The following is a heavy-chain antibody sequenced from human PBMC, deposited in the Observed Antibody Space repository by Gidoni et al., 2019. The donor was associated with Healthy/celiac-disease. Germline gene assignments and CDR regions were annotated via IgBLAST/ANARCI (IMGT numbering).Heavy chain of an antibody. CDR2: IYTGGTT. J-gene: IGHJ3*02. CDR1: GFTVSRNY. CDR3: ARAFDSTGYYPDAFDI. V-gene: IGHV3-53*01. Sequence: EVLLVESGGGWIQPGGSLRLSCAASGFTVSRNYMSWVRQAPGKGLEWVSVIYTGGTTYYADSVKGRFTISRDNSKNTLYLQVNSLRAEDTAVYYCARAFDSTGYYPDAFDIWGQGTMVTVSS. D-gene: IGHD3-22*01.